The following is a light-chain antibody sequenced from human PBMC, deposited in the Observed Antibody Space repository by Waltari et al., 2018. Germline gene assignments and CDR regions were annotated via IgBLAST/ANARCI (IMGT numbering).Light chain of an antibody. CDR1: TTDVGDYNY. CDR3: CSYAGSYTWV. Sequence: QSALTQPRSVSGSPGQSVAISCIGTTTDVGDYNYVSWYQHHPGKVPKLIIYDVSKRPSGGPDRFSGSKSGNTASLTISGLQADDEADYYCCSYAGSYTWVFGGGTKLTVL. CDR2: DVS. V-gene: IGLV2-11*01. J-gene: IGLJ3*02.